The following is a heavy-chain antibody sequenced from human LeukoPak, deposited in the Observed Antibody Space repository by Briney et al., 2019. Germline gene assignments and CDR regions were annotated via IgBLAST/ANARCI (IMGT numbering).Heavy chain of an antibody. CDR1: GFTFSSYA. D-gene: IGHD1-1*01. CDR2: ISGSAGST. Sequence: GGSLRLSCVASGFTFSSYAMSWVRQAPGKGLEWVSGISGSAGSTHYADSVKGRFTISRDNSRNTLYLQMNSLRAEDTAVYYCAKEVQNFFDYWGQGTLVTVSS. V-gene: IGHV3-23*01. J-gene: IGHJ4*02. CDR3: AKEVQNFFDY.